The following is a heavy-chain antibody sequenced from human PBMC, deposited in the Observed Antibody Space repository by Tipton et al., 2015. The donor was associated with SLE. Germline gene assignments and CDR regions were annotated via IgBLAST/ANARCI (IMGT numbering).Heavy chain of an antibody. J-gene: IGHJ4*02. Sequence: TLSLTCTVSGGSISSGGHYWTWIRQHPGKGLEFIAFIYFSGRTYYSPSLKSRVTISVDTSENQFSLKLSSVTAADAAVYYCARGSRVEEELDYWGQGTLVTVSS. D-gene: IGHD1-26*01. CDR3: ARGSRVEEELDY. CDR1: GGSISSGGHY. CDR2: IYFSGRT. V-gene: IGHV4-31*03.